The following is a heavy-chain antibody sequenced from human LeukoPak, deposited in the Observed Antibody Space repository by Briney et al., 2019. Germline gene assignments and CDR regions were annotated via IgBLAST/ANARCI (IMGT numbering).Heavy chain of an antibody. V-gene: IGHV4-59*01. J-gene: IGHJ3*02. CDR3: AREGVYSYGQDAFDI. D-gene: IGHD5-18*01. Sequence: TSETLSLTFTVSGGSISSYYWSWIRQPPGKGLEWIGYIYYSGSTNYNPSLKSRVTISVDTSKNQFSLKLSSVTAADTAVYYCAREGVYSYGQDAFDIWGQGTMVTVSS. CDR2: IYYSGST. CDR1: GGSISSYY.